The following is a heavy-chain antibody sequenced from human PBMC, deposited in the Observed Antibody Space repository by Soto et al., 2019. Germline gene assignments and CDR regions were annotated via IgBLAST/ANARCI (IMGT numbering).Heavy chain of an antibody. Sequence: GASVKVSCKASGGTFSRNAISWVRQAPGQGLEWMGGIIPIFGTANYAQKFQGRVTITADESTSTAYMELSSLRSEDTAVYYCARDRGRATYYYYGMDVWGQGTTVTVSS. J-gene: IGHJ6*02. V-gene: IGHV1-69*13. CDR2: IIPIFGTA. CDR3: ARDRGRATYYYYGMDV. D-gene: IGHD1-26*01. CDR1: GGTFSRNA.